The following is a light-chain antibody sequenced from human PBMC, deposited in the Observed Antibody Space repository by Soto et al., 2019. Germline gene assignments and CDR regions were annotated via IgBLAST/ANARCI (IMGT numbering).Light chain of an antibody. CDR3: QQSYSSPPT. V-gene: IGKV1-39*01. Sequence: DIQMTQSPSSLPVSIGDRVTITCRASQSISTYLNWYEQKPGKAPNLLIYGASTLQSGVPSRFSGGGSGTYFTLTISGLQPEDFGSYYCQQSYSSPPTFGQGTKVEIK. CDR2: GAS. CDR1: QSISTY. J-gene: IGKJ1*01.